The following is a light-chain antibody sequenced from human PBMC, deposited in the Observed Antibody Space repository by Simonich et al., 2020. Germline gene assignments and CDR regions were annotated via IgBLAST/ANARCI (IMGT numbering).Light chain of an antibody. CDR2: WES. Sequence: DIVMTQSPDSLAVSLGERATINCKSSQSVLYSSNNKNYLAWYQQKPGQPPKLLIYWESTRESGVPDRFSGSGSGTDFTLTISSLQAEEVAVYYCQKYYSTPWTFGQGTKVEIK. V-gene: IGKV4-1*01. J-gene: IGKJ1*01. CDR3: QKYYSTPWT. CDR1: QSVLYSSNNKNY.